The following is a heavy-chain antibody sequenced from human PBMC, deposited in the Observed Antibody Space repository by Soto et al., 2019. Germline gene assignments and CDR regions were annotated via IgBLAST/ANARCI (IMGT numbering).Heavy chain of an antibody. CDR2: IYYSGST. Sequence: TPSLTCTVSGGSISRGGYYWSWIRPHPGKGLEWNGYIYYSGSTYYNPSLKSRVTISVDTSKNQFSLKLSSVTAADTAVYYCAREGVRGVTPPGFGPWGQGTLVTVSS. CDR1: GGSISRGGYY. V-gene: IGHV4-31*03. J-gene: IGHJ5*02. CDR3: AREGVRGVTPPGFGP. D-gene: IGHD3-10*01.